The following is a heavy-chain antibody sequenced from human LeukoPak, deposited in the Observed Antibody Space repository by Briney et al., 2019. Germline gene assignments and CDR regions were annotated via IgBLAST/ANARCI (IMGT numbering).Heavy chain of an antibody. CDR2: INHSGST. CDR3: ARVQRWLQSIDY. Sequence: SETLSLTCAVYGGSFSGDYWSWIRQPPGKGLEWIGEINHSGSTNYNPSLKSRVTISVDTSKNQFSLKLSSVTAADTAVYYCARVQRWLQSIDYWGQGTLVTVSS. D-gene: IGHD5-24*01. CDR1: GGSFSGDY. V-gene: IGHV4-34*01. J-gene: IGHJ4*02.